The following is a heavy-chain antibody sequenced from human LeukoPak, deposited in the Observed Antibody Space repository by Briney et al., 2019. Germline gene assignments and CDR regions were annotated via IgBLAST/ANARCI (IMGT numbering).Heavy chain of an antibody. CDR2: KDNFGNT. CDR1: GFSVNNNY. J-gene: IGHJ4*02. D-gene: IGHD3-10*01. Sequence: GGSLRLSCAASGFSVNNNYMNWVRQAPGKGLEWVSVKDNFGNTYYTDSVKGRFTISRDISKNTVYLQMNTLSAEDTAVYYWAGGSYYGSGSRPGYFDHWGQGTLVTVSS. V-gene: IGHV3-53*01. CDR3: AGGSYYGSGSRPGYFDH.